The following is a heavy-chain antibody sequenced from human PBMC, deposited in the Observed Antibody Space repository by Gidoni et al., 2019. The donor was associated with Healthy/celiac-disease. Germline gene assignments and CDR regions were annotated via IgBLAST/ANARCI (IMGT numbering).Heavy chain of an antibody. Sequence: EVQLVESGGGLIQPGGFLRLSCAASGFTVSSNYMSWVRQAPGKGLEWVSVIYSGGSTYYADSVKGRFTISRDNSKNTLYLQMNSLRAEDTAVYYCASTYYDSSGWDAFDIWGQGTMVTVSS. CDR3: ASTYYDSSGWDAFDI. D-gene: IGHD3-22*01. CDR2: IYSGGST. V-gene: IGHV3-53*01. J-gene: IGHJ3*02. CDR1: GFTVSSNY.